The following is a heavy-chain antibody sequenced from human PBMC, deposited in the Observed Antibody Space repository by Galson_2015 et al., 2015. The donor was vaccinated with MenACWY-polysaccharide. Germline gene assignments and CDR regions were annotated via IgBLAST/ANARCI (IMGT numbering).Heavy chain of an antibody. V-gene: IGHV3-33*01. D-gene: IGHD2-2*01. Sequence: SLRLSCAASGSRFSNSGMHWVRQAPGKGLEWVAVIQYDGGNNVCADSVKGRFTISRDNSKNTVFLEMNTLGVEDTAVYYCAREGSRIVFHAFDIWGQGTMVTVSS. J-gene: IGHJ3*02. CDR1: GSRFSNSG. CDR3: AREGSRIVFHAFDI. CDR2: IQYDGGNN.